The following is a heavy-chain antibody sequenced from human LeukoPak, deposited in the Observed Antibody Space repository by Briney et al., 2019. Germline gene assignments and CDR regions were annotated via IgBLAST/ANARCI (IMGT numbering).Heavy chain of an antibody. Sequence: SETLSLTCAVSGGSISSSNWWSWVRQPPGKGLEWIGEIYHSGSTNYNPSLKSRVTISVDKSKNQFSLKLSSVTAADTAVYYCATPSNYYDSSGYLFDIWGQGTMVTVSS. CDR1: GGSISSSNW. CDR2: IYHSGST. V-gene: IGHV4-4*02. D-gene: IGHD3-22*01. CDR3: ATPSNYYDSSGYLFDI. J-gene: IGHJ3*02.